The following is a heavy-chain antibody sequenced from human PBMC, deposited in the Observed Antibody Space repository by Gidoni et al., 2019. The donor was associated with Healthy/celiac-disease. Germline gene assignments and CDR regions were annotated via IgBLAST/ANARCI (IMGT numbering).Heavy chain of an antibody. CDR3: ARRREANYFDY. CDR2: ISSSSSTI. CDR1: GFTFSSYS. J-gene: IGHJ4*02. Sequence: EVQLVESGGGLVQPGGSLRLSCAASGFTFSSYSMNWVRQAPGKGLDWVSYISSSSSTIYYADSVKGRFTISRDNAKNSLYLQMNSLRAGDTAVYYCARRREANYFDYWGQGTLVTVSS. V-gene: IGHV3-48*01. D-gene: IGHD1-26*01.